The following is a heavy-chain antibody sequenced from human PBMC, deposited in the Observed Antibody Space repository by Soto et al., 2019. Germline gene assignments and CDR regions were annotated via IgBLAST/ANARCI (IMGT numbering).Heavy chain of an antibody. CDR1: GFTFDDYA. D-gene: IGHD5-12*01. CDR2: ISWNSGNI. V-gene: IGHV3-9*01. CDR3: AKGAVTSICGYFDY. Sequence: EVHLVESGGGLVQPGRSLRLSCAASGFTFDDYAMHWVRQVPGKGLEWVSSISWNSGNIVYADSVKGRFTISRDSANNSLYLQMNSLRTEDTALYYCAKGAVTSICGYFDYWGQGTLVTVSS. J-gene: IGHJ4*02.